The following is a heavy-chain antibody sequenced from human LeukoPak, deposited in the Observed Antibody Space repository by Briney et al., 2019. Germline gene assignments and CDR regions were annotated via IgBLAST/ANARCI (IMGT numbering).Heavy chain of an antibody. CDR2: INPSGGST. CDR1: GYTFTRYY. V-gene: IGHV1-46*01. Sequence: ASVKVSCKASGYTFTRYYMHWVRQAPGQGLEWMGIINPSGGSTSYAQKFQGRVTMTGDTSTSTVYMELSSLRSEDTAVYYCATPPMVTAITTDAFDIWGQGTMVTVSS. CDR3: ATPPMVTAITTDAFDI. D-gene: IGHD2-21*02. J-gene: IGHJ3*02.